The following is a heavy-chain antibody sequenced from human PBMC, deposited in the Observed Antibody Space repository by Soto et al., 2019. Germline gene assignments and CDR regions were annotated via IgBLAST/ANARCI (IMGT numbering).Heavy chain of an antibody. CDR2: ISISGSTI. CDR1: GFTFSSYA. J-gene: IGHJ4*02. V-gene: IGHV3-48*03. Sequence: EVQLLESGGGLVQPGGSLRLSCAASGFTFSSYAMSWVRQARGKGLEWVSYISISGSTIYYADSVKGRFTISRDNSKNSLYLQMNSRRVDDTAVYYCARDSSTSSQFDYWGQGTLVTVSS. CDR3: ARDSSTSSQFDY. D-gene: IGHD2-2*01.